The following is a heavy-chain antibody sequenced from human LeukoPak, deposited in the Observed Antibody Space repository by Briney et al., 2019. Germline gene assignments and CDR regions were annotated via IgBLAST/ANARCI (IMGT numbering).Heavy chain of an antibody. D-gene: IGHD1-14*01. CDR1: GYTFAGYY. CDR2: ISAYNGNT. Sequence: ASVKVSCKASGYTFAGYYMHWVRQAPGQGLEWMGWISAYNGNTNYAQKLQGRVTMTTDTSTSTAYMELRSLRSDDTAVYYCARDHNGSPDYWGQGTLVTVSS. CDR3: ARDHNGSPDY. V-gene: IGHV1-18*04. J-gene: IGHJ4*02.